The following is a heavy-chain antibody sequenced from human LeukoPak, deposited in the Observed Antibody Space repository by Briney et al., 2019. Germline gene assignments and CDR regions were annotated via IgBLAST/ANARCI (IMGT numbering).Heavy chain of an antibody. D-gene: IGHD6-6*01. CDR1: GFTFSSYA. J-gene: IGHJ4*02. V-gene: IGHV3-30*04. CDR2: ISYDGSNK. Sequence: GGSLRLSCAASGFTFSSYAMHWVRQAPGKGLEWVAVISYDGSNKYYADSVKGRFTISRDNSKNTLYLQMNSLRAEDTAVYYCARRDLAARQTWVYYFDYWGQGTLVTVSS. CDR3: ARRDLAARQTWVYYFDY.